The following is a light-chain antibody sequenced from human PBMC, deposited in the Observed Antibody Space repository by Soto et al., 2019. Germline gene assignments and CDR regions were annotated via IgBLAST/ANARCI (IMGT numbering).Light chain of an antibody. CDR3: QRYNSVPST. Sequence: DIQMTQSPSSLSASVGDRVTITCRASQGISSYLAWYQQKPGKVPKLLIYGASTLHSGVPSRFSGSGSGTDFTLTINSLQPEDVATYYCQRYNSVPSTFGPGTKVDIK. J-gene: IGKJ3*01. V-gene: IGKV1-27*01. CDR2: GAS. CDR1: QGISSY.